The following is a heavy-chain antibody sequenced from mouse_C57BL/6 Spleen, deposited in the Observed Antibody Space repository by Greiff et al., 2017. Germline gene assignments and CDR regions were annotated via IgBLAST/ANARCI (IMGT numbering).Heavy chain of an antibody. D-gene: IGHD1-2*01. CDR2: ISSGSSTL. CDR3: ARGATALDY. CDR1: GFTFSDYG. V-gene: IGHV5-17*01. J-gene: IGHJ2*01. Sequence: EVKLVESGGGLVKPGGSLKLSCAASGFTFSDYGMHWVRQAPEKGLEWVAYISSGSSTLYYADTVKGRFTISRDNAKNTLFLQMTSLRSEDTAMYYCARGATALDYWGQGTTLTVSS.